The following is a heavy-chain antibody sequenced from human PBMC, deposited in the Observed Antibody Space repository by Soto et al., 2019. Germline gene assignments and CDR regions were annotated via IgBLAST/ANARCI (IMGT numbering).Heavy chain of an antibody. D-gene: IGHD1-1*01. CDR1: GFTFSTYG. J-gene: IGHJ4*02. Sequence: QVQLVESGGGVVQPGRSLRLSCAASGFTFSTYGMHWVRQAPGKGLEWVAVISYDGNNKYYADSVKGRFTISRDNSKNSLYLQMSRLRAEDTAVYYCAKSVYNWNAGLFDYWGQGTLVTVSS. CDR3: AKSVYNWNAGLFDY. V-gene: IGHV3-30*18. CDR2: ISYDGNNK.